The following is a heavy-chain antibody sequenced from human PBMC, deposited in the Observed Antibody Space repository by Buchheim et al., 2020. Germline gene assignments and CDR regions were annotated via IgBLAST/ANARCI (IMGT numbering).Heavy chain of an antibody. CDR1: GFTFSSYG. V-gene: IGHV3-33*01. CDR2: IWYDGSNK. CDR3: ARGVYSSGWLYQH. D-gene: IGHD6-19*01. Sequence: QVQLVESGGGVVQPGRSLRLSCAASGFTFSSYGMHWVRQAPGKGLVWVAVIWYDGSNKYYADSVKGRFTISRDNSKNTLYLQMNSLRAEDTAVYYCARGVYSSGWLYQHWGQGTL. J-gene: IGHJ1*01.